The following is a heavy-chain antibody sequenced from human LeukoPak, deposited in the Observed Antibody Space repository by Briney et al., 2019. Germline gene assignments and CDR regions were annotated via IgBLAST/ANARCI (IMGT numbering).Heavy chain of an antibody. D-gene: IGHD2-21*02. CDR1: VGSISSYY. V-gene: IGHV4-59*01. J-gene: IGHJ4*02. CDR2: IYYSGST. CDR3: ARGAVVVTAITFDY. Sequence: SETLSLTCTVSVGSISSYYWSWIRQPPGKGLEWIGYIYYSGSTNYNPSLKNRVTISVDTSKNQFSLKLSSVTAADTAVYYCARGAVVVTAITFDYWGQGTLVTVSS.